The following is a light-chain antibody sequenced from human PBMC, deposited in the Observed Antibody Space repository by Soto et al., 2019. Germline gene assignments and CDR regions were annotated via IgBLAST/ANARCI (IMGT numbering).Light chain of an antibody. J-gene: IGLJ1*01. CDR2: DVS. V-gene: IGLV2-11*01. Sequence: QSALTQPRSVSGSPGQSITISCTGTSSDVGGYNYVSWYLQHPGKAPKLMIYDVSKRPSGVPDRFSGSKSGNTASLTISGLQAEDEAVYYCCSYAGSYSHYVFGTGTKVTVL. CDR1: SSDVGGYNY. CDR3: CSYAGSYSHYV.